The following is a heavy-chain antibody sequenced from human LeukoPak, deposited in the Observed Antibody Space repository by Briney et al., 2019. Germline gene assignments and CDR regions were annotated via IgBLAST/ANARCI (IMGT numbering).Heavy chain of an antibody. D-gene: IGHD4-17*01. V-gene: IGHV3-66*01. CDR2: IYSGGST. CDR1: GFTVSSNY. CDR3: AKDADDYVSYFDY. J-gene: IGHJ4*02. Sequence: TGGSLRLSCAASGFTVSSNYMSWVRQAPGKGLEWVSVIYSGGSTYYADSVKGRFTISRDNSKNTLYLQMNSLRAEDTAVYYCAKDADDYVSYFDYWGQGTLVTVSS.